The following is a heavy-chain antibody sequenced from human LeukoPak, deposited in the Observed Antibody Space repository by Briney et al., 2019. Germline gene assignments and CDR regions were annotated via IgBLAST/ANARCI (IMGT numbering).Heavy chain of an antibody. D-gene: IGHD2-21*02. CDR3: ARDRRPHNPYCGGDCWSGAFDI. V-gene: IGHV1-3*01. CDR2: INAGNGNT. J-gene: IGHJ3*02. CDR1: GYTFTSYA. Sequence: GASVKVSCKASGYTFTSYAMHWVRQAPGQRLEWMGWINAGNGNTKYSQKFQGRVTITRDTSASTAYMELSSLRSEDTAVYYCARDRRPHNPYCGGDCWSGAFDIWGQGTMVTVSS.